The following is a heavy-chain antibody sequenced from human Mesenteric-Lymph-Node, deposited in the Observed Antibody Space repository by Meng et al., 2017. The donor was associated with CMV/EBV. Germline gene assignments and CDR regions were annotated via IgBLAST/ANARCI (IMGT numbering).Heavy chain of an antibody. CDR2: ISYDGSTI. D-gene: IGHD3-3*01. V-gene: IGHV3-30*04. CDR3: ARDRERITIFGVVKGEGMDV. J-gene: IGHJ6*02. CDR1: GFTFSNYA. Sequence: SCAASGFTFSNYAMHWVRQAPGEGLEWVAVISYDGSTIYYADSVKGRFTISRDNAKNSLHLQMNSLRAEDTAVYYCARDRERITIFGVVKGEGMDVWGQGTTVTVSS.